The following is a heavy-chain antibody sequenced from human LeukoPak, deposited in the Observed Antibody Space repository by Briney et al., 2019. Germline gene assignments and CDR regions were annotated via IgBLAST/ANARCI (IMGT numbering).Heavy chain of an antibody. D-gene: IGHD3-22*01. CDR1: GYTFTGYY. V-gene: IGHV1-2*02. Sequence: ASVKVSYKASGYTFTGYYMHWVRQAPGQGLEWMGWINPNSGGTNYAQKFQGRVTMTRDTSISTAYMELSRLRSDDTAVYYCARPRYYYGSSGYCDYWGQGTLVTVSS. CDR2: INPNSGGT. CDR3: ARPRYYYGSSGYCDY. J-gene: IGHJ4*02.